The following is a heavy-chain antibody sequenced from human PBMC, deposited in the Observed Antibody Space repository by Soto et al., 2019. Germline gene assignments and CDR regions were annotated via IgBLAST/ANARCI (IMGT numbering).Heavy chain of an antibody. D-gene: IGHD1-26*01. CDR3: ARREIQGPIDY. Sequence: QVQLQESGPGLVKPSDTLSLTCAVSGYSISSSNWWGWIRQPPGKGLEWIGYIYYSGTTYYNPSRKSRVTMSVDTAKNQFSLKLTSVTAVYTAVYYCARREIQGPIDYWGHGTLVTVSS. CDR1: GYSISSSNW. CDR2: IYYSGTT. V-gene: IGHV4-28*01. J-gene: IGHJ4*01.